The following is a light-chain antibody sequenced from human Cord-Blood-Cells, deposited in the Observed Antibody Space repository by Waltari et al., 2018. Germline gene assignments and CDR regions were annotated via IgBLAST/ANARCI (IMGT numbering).Light chain of an antibody. CDR3: SSYTSSSTYV. Sequence: QSALTQPASVSGSPGQSITISCTGTSSDVGGVNYFSWYQQHPGKAPKLIIYEVSNRPSGVSNRFSGSKSGNTASLTISGLQAEDEADYYCSSYTSSSTYVFGTGTKVTVL. J-gene: IGLJ1*01. V-gene: IGLV2-14*01. CDR1: SSDVGGVNY. CDR2: EVS.